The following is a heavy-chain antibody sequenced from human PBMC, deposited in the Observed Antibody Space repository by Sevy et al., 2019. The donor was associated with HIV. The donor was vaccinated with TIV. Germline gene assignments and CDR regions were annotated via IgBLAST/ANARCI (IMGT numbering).Heavy chain of an antibody. Sequence: GGSLRLSCTASGFTFGDYAMSWFRQAPGKGLEWVGFIRSKAYGGTIEYAASVKGRFTISRDDSKSIAYLQMNSLKTEDTAVYYCTSHPDIVATEVLYYFDYWGQGTLVTVS. CDR1: GFTFGDYA. CDR3: TSHPDIVATEVLYYFDY. D-gene: IGHD5-12*01. J-gene: IGHJ4*02. CDR2: IRSKAYGGTI. V-gene: IGHV3-49*03.